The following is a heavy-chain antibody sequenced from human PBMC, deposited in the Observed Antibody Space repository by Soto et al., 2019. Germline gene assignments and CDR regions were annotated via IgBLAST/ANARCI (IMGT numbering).Heavy chain of an antibody. D-gene: IGHD3-10*01. V-gene: IGHV3-30*18. CDR1: GFTFSSYG. Sequence: GGSLRLSCAASGFTFSSYGMHWVRQAPGKGLEWVAVISYDGSNKYYADSVKGRFTISRDNSKNTLYLQMNSLRAEDTAVYYCAKAITPWFGEPHGMDVWGQGTTVTVSS. J-gene: IGHJ6*02. CDR3: AKAITPWFGEPHGMDV. CDR2: ISYDGSNK.